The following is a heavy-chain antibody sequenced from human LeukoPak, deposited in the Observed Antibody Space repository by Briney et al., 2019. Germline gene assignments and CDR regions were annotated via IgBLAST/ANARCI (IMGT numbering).Heavy chain of an antibody. Sequence: MASETLSLTWTVSGGSISNYYWSWIRQPPGKGLEWIGYMYYSGSTNYNPSLKSRVTISVDTSKNQFSLKLSSVTAAHTAVYYCASSHPLGSNNDYYTPFDYWGQGTLVTVSS. J-gene: IGHJ4*02. CDR3: ASSHPLGSNNDYYTPFDY. CDR1: GGSISNYY. D-gene: IGHD3-3*01. CDR2: MYYSGST. V-gene: IGHV4-59*01.